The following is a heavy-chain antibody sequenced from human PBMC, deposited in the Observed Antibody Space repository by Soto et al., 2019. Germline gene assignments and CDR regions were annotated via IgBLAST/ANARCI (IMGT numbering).Heavy chain of an antibody. CDR3: TTDSYTSVIVVRFEY. CDR2: IKSKGHGGTT. V-gene: IGHV3-15*07. D-gene: IGHD3-22*01. Sequence: GGSLRLSCAASGFGFSNAWINWVRQAPGKGLEWVGRIKSKGHGGTTDFAAPVRGRFAISRDDSRNLVYMQMNSLNTEDTAVYYCTTDSYTSVIVVRFEYWGHGTLVTVSS. J-gene: IGHJ4*01. CDR1: GFGFSNAW.